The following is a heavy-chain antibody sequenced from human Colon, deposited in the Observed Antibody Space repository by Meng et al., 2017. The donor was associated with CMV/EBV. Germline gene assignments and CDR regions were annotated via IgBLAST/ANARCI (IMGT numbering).Heavy chain of an antibody. CDR2: IYYSGST. Sequence: LQPQSSRPGLVKPSAPLPPTCTLSGGSISSSCYYWGWIRQPPGKGLEWIGSIYYSGSTYYNPSLKSRVTISVDTSKNQFSLKLSSVTAADTAVYYCARAAAAGEYYFDYWGQGTLVTVSS. V-gene: IGHV4-39*07. D-gene: IGHD6-13*01. CDR1: GGSISSSCYY. J-gene: IGHJ4*02. CDR3: ARAAAAGEYYFDY.